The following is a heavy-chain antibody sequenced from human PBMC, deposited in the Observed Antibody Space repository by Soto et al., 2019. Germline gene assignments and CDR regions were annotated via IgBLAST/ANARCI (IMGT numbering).Heavy chain of an antibody. CDR1: GGTFSSYA. CDR2: IIPICGTA. J-gene: IGHJ4*02. CDR3: ATLDPRLDSGSYC. Sequence: QVQLVQSGAEVKKPGSSVKVSCKASGGTFSSYAISWVRQDPGQGLAWMGGIIPICGTANYAQKFQGRVTITEDESTSTAYMELSSLRSEDTAVYYCATLDPRLDSGSYCWGQGTLVTVSS. V-gene: IGHV1-69*01. D-gene: IGHD1-26*01.